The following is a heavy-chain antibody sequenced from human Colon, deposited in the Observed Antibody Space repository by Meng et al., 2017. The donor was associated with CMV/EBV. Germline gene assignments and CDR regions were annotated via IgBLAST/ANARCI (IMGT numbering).Heavy chain of an antibody. D-gene: IGHD2-15*01. CDR1: GIAFNNAW. Sequence: LCCGVSGIAFNNAWMHWVRQDPGKGLVWLSQSNGDGTVTGYADSVRGRFTISRDNAKNTLYLQMSGLRAEDTAVYYCARSGVLFALDYWGQGTLVTVSS. J-gene: IGHJ4*02. CDR2: SNGDGTVT. CDR3: ARSGVLFALDY. V-gene: IGHV3-74*01.